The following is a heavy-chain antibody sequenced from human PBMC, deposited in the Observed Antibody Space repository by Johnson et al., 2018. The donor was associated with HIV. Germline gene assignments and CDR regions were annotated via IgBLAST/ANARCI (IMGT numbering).Heavy chain of an antibody. V-gene: IGHV3-48*04. CDR1: GFTFNNYG. D-gene: IGHD1-1*01. Sequence: VQLVESGGGVVQPGRSLRLSCADSGFTFNNYGLSCVRQAPGQGLEWVSVISSSGGTTHNTDSVKGRFTISRNNAKNSLYLQMNSLRAEDTAVYFCATVWRNEGRHAFDIWGQGTMVTVSS. CDR2: ISSSGGTT. J-gene: IGHJ3*02. CDR3: ATVWRNEGRHAFDI.